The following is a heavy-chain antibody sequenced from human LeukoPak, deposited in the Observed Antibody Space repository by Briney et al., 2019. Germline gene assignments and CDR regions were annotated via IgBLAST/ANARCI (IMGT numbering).Heavy chain of an antibody. CDR3: ARGYCSSTSCYAGGVYNWFDP. V-gene: IGHV4-30-4*01. CDR2: IYYSGST. CDR1: GGSISSGDYY. Sequence: SQTLSLTCTVSGGSISSGDYYWSWLRQPPGKGLEWIGYIYYSGSTYYNPSLKSRVTISVDTSKNQFSLKLSSVTAADTAVYYCARGYCSSTSCYAGGVYNWFDPWGQGTLVTVSS. D-gene: IGHD2-2*01. J-gene: IGHJ5*02.